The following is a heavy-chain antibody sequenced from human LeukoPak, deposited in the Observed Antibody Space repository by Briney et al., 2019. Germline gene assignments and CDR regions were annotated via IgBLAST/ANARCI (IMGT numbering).Heavy chain of an antibody. Sequence: SETLSLTCAVYGGSFSGYYWSWIRQPPGKGLEWIGEINHSGSTNYNPSLKSRVTISVDTSKNQFSLKLSSVTAADTAVYYCAKEIPPGWGQGTLVTVSS. CDR3: AKEIPPG. CDR2: INHSGST. CDR1: GGSFSGYY. J-gene: IGHJ4*02. V-gene: IGHV4-34*01.